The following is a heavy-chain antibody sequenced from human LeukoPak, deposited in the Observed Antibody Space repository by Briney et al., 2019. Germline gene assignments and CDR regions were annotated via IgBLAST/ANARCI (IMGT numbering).Heavy chain of an antibody. CDR2: MNPNSGNT. V-gene: IGHV1-18*01. D-gene: IGHD6-13*01. Sequence: ASVKVSCKASGYTFTSYDINWVRQATGQGLEWMGWMNPNSGNTNYAQKLQGRVTMTTDTSTSTAYMELRSLRSDDTAVYYCARDRVIAAAGDLYYFDYWGQGTLVTVSS. J-gene: IGHJ4*02. CDR1: GYTFTSYD. CDR3: ARDRVIAAAGDLYYFDY.